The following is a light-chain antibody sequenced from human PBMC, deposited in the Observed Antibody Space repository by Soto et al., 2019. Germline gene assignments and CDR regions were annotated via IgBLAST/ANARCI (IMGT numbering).Light chain of an antibody. CDR3: QQYHNWPIT. Sequence: EIALTPSPVPLSLCPAESATLSCRASQGVSSNLAWYQTKPGQAPRILMYDASTRATGISARCSGSGSGTEFTLTISSLQSEDFAVDYCQQYHNWPITFGQGTRLEIK. CDR1: QGVSSN. J-gene: IGKJ5*01. CDR2: DAS. V-gene: IGKV3-15*01.